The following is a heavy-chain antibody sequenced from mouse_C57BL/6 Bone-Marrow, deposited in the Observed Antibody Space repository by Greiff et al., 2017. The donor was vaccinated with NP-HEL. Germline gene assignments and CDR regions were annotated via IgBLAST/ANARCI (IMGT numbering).Heavy chain of an antibody. CDR1: GFNIKNTY. Sequence: EVQLQQSVAELVRPGASVKLSCTASGFNIKNTYMHWVKQRPEQGLEWIGRIDPANGNTKYAPKFQGKATITADTSSNTAYLQLSSLTSEDTAIYYGARASYYSNYDYAMDYWGQGTSVTVSS. CDR3: ARASYYSNYDYAMDY. CDR2: IDPANGNT. D-gene: IGHD2-5*01. J-gene: IGHJ4*01. V-gene: IGHV14-3*01.